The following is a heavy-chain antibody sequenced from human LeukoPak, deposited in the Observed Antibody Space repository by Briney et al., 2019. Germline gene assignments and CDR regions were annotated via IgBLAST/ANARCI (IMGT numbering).Heavy chain of an antibody. CDR3: AGIRLLTGYYHFDY. D-gene: IGHD3-9*01. Sequence: SETLSLTCTVSGGSISSYYWSWIRQPPGKGLEWIGYIYYSGSTNYNPSLKSRVTISVDTSKNQFSLKLSSVTAADTAVYYCAGIRLLTGYYHFDYWGQGTLVTVSS. V-gene: IGHV4-59*01. CDR1: GGSISSYY. J-gene: IGHJ4*02. CDR2: IYYSGST.